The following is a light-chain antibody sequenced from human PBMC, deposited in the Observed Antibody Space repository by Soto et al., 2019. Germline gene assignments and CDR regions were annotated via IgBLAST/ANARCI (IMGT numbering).Light chain of an antibody. CDR2: AAS. CDR1: RDISSS. J-gene: IGKJ4*01. Sequence: DVQMTQSPSSLSASVGDRVTITCRASRDISSSLAWYQQKPGKVPKLLIYAASTLHAGVQSRFSGSGSGTFFTLTINSLQPEDVATYYCQKYNSAPLTFGGGTKVEIK. V-gene: IGKV1-27*01. CDR3: QKYNSAPLT.